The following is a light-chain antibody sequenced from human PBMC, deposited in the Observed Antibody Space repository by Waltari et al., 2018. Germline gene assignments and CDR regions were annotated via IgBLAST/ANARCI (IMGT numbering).Light chain of an antibody. CDR1: RSNIGAGSD. CDR3: QSYDSSLGVGV. CDR2: GNT. Sequence: QSVLTQPPSVSGAPGQRVTISCTGSRSNIGAGSDVHWYQHLPGAAPRLLIFGNTNRPSGVPDRFSASKSDTAASLAITGLQAEDEADYYCQSYDSSLGVGVVGGGTKLTVL. J-gene: IGLJ2*01. V-gene: IGLV1-40*01.